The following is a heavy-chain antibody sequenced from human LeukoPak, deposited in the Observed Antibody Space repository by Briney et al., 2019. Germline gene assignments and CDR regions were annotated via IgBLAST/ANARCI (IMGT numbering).Heavy chain of an antibody. J-gene: IGHJ3*02. CDR2: ISYDGSNK. V-gene: IGHV3-30-3*01. Sequence: GGSLRLSCAASGFTFSSYAMHWVRQAPGKGLEWVAVISYDGSNKYYADSVKGRFTISRDNSRTMLYLQMNSLRAEDTAVYYCARVYDALGAFDIWGQGTMVTVSS. CDR3: ARVYDALGAFDI. D-gene: IGHD3-16*01. CDR1: GFTFSSYA.